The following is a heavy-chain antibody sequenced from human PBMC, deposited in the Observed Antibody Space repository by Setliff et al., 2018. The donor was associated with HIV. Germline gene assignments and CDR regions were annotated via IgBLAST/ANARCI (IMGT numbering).Heavy chain of an antibody. CDR2: IVDSGST. CDR1: GGSLTNYY. CDR3: ARAPSCADSWCYMYYYYYYGMDV. V-gene: IGHV4-34*12. Sequence: SETLSLTCTLYGGSLTNYYWTWIRQSPEKGLEWIGEIVDSGSTNYRPSLKSRVTISLDTSKKQFSLRPNSVTAADTGVYYCARAPSCADSWCYMYYYYYYGMDVWGLGTTVTVSS. D-gene: IGHD2-8*01. J-gene: IGHJ6*02.